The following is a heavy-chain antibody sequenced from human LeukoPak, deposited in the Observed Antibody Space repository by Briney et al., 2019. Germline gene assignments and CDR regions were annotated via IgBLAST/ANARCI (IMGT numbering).Heavy chain of an antibody. CDR1: GGSIRSSYYY. V-gene: IGHV4-39*01. J-gene: IGHJ1*01. CDR3: ARPYSSGWTAEYFQH. D-gene: IGHD6-19*01. CDR2: IYDSGST. Sequence: SETLSLTCTVSGGSIRSSYYYWGWIHQPPGKGLEWIGSIYDSGSTYYNPSLKSRVTISVDTSKNQFSLKLNSVTAADTAVYYCARPYSSGWTAEYFQHWGQGTLVTVSS.